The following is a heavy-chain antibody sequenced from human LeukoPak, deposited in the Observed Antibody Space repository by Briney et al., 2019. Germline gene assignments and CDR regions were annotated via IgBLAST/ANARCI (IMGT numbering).Heavy chain of an antibody. V-gene: IGHV4-59*01. D-gene: IGHD3-22*01. CDR1: GGSISSYY. CDR3: ARGLPTLYYYDSSGYYLLDNAFDI. J-gene: IGHJ3*02. CDR2: IYYTGST. Sequence: SETLSLTCTVSGGSISSYYWSWIRQPPGKGLEWIGYIYYTGSTNYNPSLKSRVTVSVDTSKNQFSLKLSSVTAADTAVYYCARGLPTLYYYDSSGYYLLDNAFDIRGQGTMVTVSS.